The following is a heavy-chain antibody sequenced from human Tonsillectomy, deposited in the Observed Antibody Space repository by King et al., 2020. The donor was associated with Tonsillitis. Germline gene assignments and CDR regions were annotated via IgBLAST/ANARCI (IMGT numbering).Heavy chain of an antibody. V-gene: IGHV4-59*08. Sequence: QLQESGPGLVKPSETLSLTCTLSGGSISSYYWSWIRQPPGKGLEWIVYIDYSGRTNYNPSLKIRVTISVDTSKNQFSLKLSSVTAADTAVYYCTKLGSSSWYSHYWGQGTLVTVSS. J-gene: IGHJ4*02. CDR1: GGSISSYY. D-gene: IGHD6-13*01. CDR2: IDYSGRT. CDR3: TKLGSSSWYSHY.